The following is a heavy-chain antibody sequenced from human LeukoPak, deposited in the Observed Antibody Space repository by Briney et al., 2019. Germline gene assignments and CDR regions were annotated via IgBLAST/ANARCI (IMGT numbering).Heavy chain of an antibody. D-gene: IGHD2-2*01. CDR2: IYTSGST. CDR3: ARELYCSSTSCPSQH. V-gene: IGHV4-4*07. Sequence: PSETLSLTCTVSGGSISSYYWSWIRQPAGKGLEWIGRIYTSGSTNYNPSLKSRVTMSVDTSKNQFSLKLRSVTAADTAVYYCARELYCSSTSCPSQHWGQGTLVTVSS. J-gene: IGHJ1*01. CDR1: GGSISSYY.